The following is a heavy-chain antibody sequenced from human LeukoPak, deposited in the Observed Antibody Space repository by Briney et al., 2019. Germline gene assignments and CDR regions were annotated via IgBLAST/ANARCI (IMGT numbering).Heavy chain of an antibody. D-gene: IGHD2-2*01. CDR3: ANSLHCTSHCAIDY. V-gene: IGHV3-48*03. Sequence: GGSPRLSCAASGFTFSNYEMNWVRQAPGKGLEWVSYISSSGSTIYYADSVKGRFTISRDNAKNSLYLQMNSLRAEDTALYYCANSLHCTSHCAIDYWGQGTLVTVSS. J-gene: IGHJ4*02. CDR2: ISSSGSTI. CDR1: GFTFSNYE.